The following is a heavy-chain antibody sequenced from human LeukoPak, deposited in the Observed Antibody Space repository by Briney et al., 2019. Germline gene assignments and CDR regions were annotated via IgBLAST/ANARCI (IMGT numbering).Heavy chain of an antibody. D-gene: IGHD6-19*01. V-gene: IGHV3-23*01. Sequence: GGSLRLSCAASGFIVSNNYMSWVRQAPGKGLEWVSAISGSGGSTYYADSVKGRFTISRDNSKNTLYLQMNSLRAEDTAVYYCAKDASGWYDLDYWGQGTLVTVSS. CDR3: AKDASGWYDLDY. CDR1: GFIVSNNY. J-gene: IGHJ4*02. CDR2: ISGSGGST.